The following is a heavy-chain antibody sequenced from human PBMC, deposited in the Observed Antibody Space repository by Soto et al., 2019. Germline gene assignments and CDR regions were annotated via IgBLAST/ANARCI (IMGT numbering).Heavy chain of an antibody. CDR2: INAGNGNT. J-gene: IGHJ4*02. V-gene: IGHV1-3*01. CDR3: AREFYCSGGSCYPSFDY. Sequence: QVQLVQSGAEVKKPGASVKVSCKASGYTFTSYAMHWVRQAPGQRLEWMGWINAGNGNTKYSQKFQGRVTITRDTSASTAYMELSSLRSEDTAVYYCAREFYCSGGSCYPSFDYLGQGTLVTVSS. CDR1: GYTFTSYA. D-gene: IGHD2-15*01.